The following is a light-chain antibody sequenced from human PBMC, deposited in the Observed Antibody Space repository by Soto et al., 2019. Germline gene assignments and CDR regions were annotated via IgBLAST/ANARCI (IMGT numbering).Light chain of an antibody. CDR1: QSVSSY. V-gene: IGKV3-11*01. CDR2: DAS. Sequence: EIVLTQSPATLSLSPGERATLSCRASQSVSSYFAWYQQKPGQAPRLLIYDASNRATGIPARFSASGSGTHFTLTISSLAPEDVAVYYCQQRSDWPPLTFGGGTKVEIK. CDR3: QQRSDWPPLT. J-gene: IGKJ4*01.